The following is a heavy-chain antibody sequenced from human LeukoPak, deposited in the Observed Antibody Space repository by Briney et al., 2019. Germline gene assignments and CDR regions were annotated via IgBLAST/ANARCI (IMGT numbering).Heavy chain of an antibody. Sequence: GGSLRLSCVASGFTFSSYGMNWVRQAPGKGLGWVSSIGRTPTYIYYADSVKARFTISRDNAKDSLYLQMNSLRAEDTAVYYCARLTAYNHDYSGRYGLDVWGQGTTVTVSS. CDR3: ARLTAYNHDYSGRYGLDV. J-gene: IGHJ6*02. D-gene: IGHD3-22*01. V-gene: IGHV3-21*01. CDR2: IGRTPTYI. CDR1: GFTFSSYG.